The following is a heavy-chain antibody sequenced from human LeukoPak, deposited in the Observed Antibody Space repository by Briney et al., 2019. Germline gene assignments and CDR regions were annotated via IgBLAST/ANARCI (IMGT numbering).Heavy chain of an antibody. D-gene: IGHD6-6*01. V-gene: IGHV3-21*01. CDR2: ISSSSSYI. CDR3: ARDEGSSSPGYFDY. Sequence: GGSLRLSCAASGFTFSSYSMNWVRQAPGKGLEWVSSISSSSSYIYYADSVRGRFTISRDNAKNSLYLQMNSLRAEDTAVYYCARDEGSSSPGYFDYWGQGTLVTVSS. CDR1: GFTFSSYS. J-gene: IGHJ4*02.